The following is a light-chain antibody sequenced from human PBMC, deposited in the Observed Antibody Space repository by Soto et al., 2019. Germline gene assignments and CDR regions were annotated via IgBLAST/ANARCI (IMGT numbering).Light chain of an antibody. CDR3: QQYNNWPPWR. CDR1: QSVSSN. V-gene: IGKV3-15*01. CDR2: GAS. J-gene: IGKJ1*01. Sequence: EIMMTQSPATLSVSPGERATLSCRASQSVSSNLAWYQQKPGQAPRLLIYGASTRATGIPARFSGSGSGTEFTLTISSLQSEDFAVYYCQQYNNWPPWRFGQGTKVDIK.